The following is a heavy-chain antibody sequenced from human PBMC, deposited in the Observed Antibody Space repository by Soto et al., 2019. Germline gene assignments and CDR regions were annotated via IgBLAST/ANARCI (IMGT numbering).Heavy chain of an antibody. D-gene: IGHD3-3*01. V-gene: IGHV3-30*04. CDR3: ARDRITIFGVVITYYFDY. CDR2: ISYDGRNK. CDR1: GFTFSSYA. J-gene: IGHJ4*02. Sequence: GGSLRLSCAASGFTFSSYAMHWVRQAPGKGLEWVAVISYDGRNKYYADSVKGRFTISRDNSKNTLYLQMNSLRAEDTAVYYCARDRITIFGVVITYYFDYWGQGTLVTVSS.